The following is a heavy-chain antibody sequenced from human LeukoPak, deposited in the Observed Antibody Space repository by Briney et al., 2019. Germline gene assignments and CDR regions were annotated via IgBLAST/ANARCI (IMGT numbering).Heavy chain of an antibody. J-gene: IGHJ6*02. Sequence: ASVKVSCKASGYTFTCYYMHWVRQAPGQGLEWMGWINPNSGGTNYAQKFQGRVTMTRDTSISTAYMELSRLRSDDTAVYYCARGSSSSWYSYYYYGMDVWGQGTTVTVSS. CDR1: GYTFTCYY. D-gene: IGHD6-13*01. V-gene: IGHV1-2*02. CDR2: INPNSGGT. CDR3: ARGSSSSWYSYYYYGMDV.